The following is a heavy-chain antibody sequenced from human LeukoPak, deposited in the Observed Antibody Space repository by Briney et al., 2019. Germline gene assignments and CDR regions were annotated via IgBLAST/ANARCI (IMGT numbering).Heavy chain of an antibody. D-gene: IGHD1-26*01. CDR1: GYSVSELS. V-gene: IGHV1-24*01. CDR2: FDSERGDT. CDR3: AIGNILVGATFRAFDI. J-gene: IGHJ3*02. Sequence: ASVTVSCKVSGYSVSELSMHWVRQAPGKGLEWMGGFDSERGDTVYAQKFQGRVTMTEDTSTNTAYMDLGSLRSEDTAVYYCAIGNILVGATFRAFDIWGQGTMVAVSS.